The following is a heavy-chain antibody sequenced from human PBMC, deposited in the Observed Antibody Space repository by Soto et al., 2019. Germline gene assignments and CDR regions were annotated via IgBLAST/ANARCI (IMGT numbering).Heavy chain of an antibody. D-gene: IGHD1-1*01. J-gene: IGHJ5*02. Sequence: PGESLRLACAASRFTFRNYEMNGVRQAPGKEPEWISYIGSSGDTMYYADSVRGRFTVSRDNAKNSLFLQMTSLRAEDTAVYYCAREHGYQVHSLYNWFDPWGQGNLVTVS. CDR3: AREHGYQVHSLYNWFDP. V-gene: IGHV3-48*03. CDR1: RFTFRNYE. CDR2: IGSSGDTM.